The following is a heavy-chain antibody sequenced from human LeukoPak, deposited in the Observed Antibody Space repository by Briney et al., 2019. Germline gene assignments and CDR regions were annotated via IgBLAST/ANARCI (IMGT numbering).Heavy chain of an antibody. V-gene: IGHV4-39*01. CDR2: IYYSGST. D-gene: IGHD2-2*01. Sequence: SETLSLTCTVSGGSISSSSYYWGWIRQPPGKGLEWIGSIYYSGSTYYNPSLKSRVTISVDTSKNQFSLKLSSVTAADTAVYYCARLKLGYCSSTSCYAGFYNWFDPWGQGTLVTVSS. CDR1: GGSISSSSYY. CDR3: ARLKLGYCSSTSCYAGFYNWFDP. J-gene: IGHJ5*02.